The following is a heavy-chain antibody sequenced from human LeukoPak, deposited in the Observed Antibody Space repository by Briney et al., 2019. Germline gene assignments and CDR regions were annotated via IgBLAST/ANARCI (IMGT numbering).Heavy chain of an antibody. CDR2: IRNDGSEK. V-gene: IGHV3-30*02. CDR1: GFTFSKCG. J-gene: IGHJ5*02. CDR3: AKDLEYSSSFNWFDP. Sequence: QPGGSLRLSCEASGFTFSKCGMNWVRQAPGRGLEGVAFIRNDGSEKYYADSVKGRFTISRDNSKNTLFLQMNSLRPEDTAIYYCAKDLEYSSSFNWFDPWGQGNLVTVSS. D-gene: IGHD6-6*01.